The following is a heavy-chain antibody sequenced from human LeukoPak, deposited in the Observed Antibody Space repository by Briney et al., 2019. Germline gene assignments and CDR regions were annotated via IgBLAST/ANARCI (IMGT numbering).Heavy chain of an antibody. CDR2: IKSKTDGGTT. CDR3: TTETLEWELLLPAYYYYYMDV. D-gene: IGHD1-26*01. J-gene: IGHJ6*03. CDR1: GFTFSNAW. Sequence: GGSLRLSCAASGFTFSNAWMSWVRQAPGKGLEWVGRIKSKTDGGTTDYAAPVKGRFTISRDDSKNTLYLQMNSLKTEDTAVYYSTTETLEWELLLPAYYYYYMDVWGKGTTVTVSS. V-gene: IGHV3-15*01.